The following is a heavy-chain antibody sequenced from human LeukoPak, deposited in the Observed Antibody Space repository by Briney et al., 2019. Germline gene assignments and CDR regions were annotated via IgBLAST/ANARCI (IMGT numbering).Heavy chain of an antibody. Sequence: SETLSLTCRFSDNSMSSAFWTWIRQPAGKGLEWIGRIYSSGATNYNPSLKSRVTISVDTSKNQFSLKLSSVTAADTAVYYCARDRGSSWLDYWGQGTLVTVSS. CDR3: ARDRGSSWLDY. V-gene: IGHV4-4*07. J-gene: IGHJ4*02. CDR2: IYSSGAT. CDR1: DNSMSSAF. D-gene: IGHD6-13*01.